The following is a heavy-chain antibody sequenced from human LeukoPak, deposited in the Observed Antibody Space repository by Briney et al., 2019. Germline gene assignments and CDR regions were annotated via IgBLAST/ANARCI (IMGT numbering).Heavy chain of an antibody. CDR3: ARGQYCSGGGCYFEAGYYGMDV. J-gene: IGHJ6*02. CDR1: GFTFSSYG. V-gene: IGHV3-30*02. Sequence: GGSLRPSCAASGFTFSSYGMHWVRQAPGKGLEWVAFIRYDGSNKYYADSVKGRFTISRDNSKNTLYLQMNSLRAEDTAVYYCARGQYCSGGGCYFEAGYYGMDVWGQGTTVTVSS. CDR2: IRYDGSNK. D-gene: IGHD2-15*01.